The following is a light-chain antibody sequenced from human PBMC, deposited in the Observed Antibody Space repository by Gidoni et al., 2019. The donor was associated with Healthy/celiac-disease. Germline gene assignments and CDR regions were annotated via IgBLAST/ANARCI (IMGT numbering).Light chain of an antibody. CDR1: QSVSSSY. J-gene: IGKJ2*01. CDR2: GAS. CDR3: QPYGSSPYT. Sequence: EIVLTQSPGTLSLSPGERATLSCRASQSVSSSYLARYQQKPGQAPRLLIYGASSRATGIPDRFSGSGSGTDFTLTISRLEPEDFAVYYCQPYGSSPYTFGQGTKLEIQ. V-gene: IGKV3-20*01.